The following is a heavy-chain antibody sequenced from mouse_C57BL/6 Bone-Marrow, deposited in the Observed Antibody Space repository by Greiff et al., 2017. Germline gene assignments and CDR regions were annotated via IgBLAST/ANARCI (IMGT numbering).Heavy chain of an antibody. V-gene: IGHV5-4*03. CDR1: GFTFSSYA. CDR3: GRVNDAMDY. J-gene: IGHJ4*01. Sequence: EVMLVESGGGLVKPGGSLKLSCAASGFTFSSYAMSWVRQTPEKRLEWVATISDGGSYTYYPDNLKGRFTISRDNAKNNLYLQMSHLKSEDTAMYYCGRVNDAMDYWGQGTSVTVSS. CDR2: ISDGGSYT.